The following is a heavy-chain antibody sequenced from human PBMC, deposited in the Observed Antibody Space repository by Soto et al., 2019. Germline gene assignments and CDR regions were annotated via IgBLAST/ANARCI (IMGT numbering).Heavy chain of an antibody. D-gene: IGHD4-4*01. CDR1: GFTFSSHV. CDR2: ISTGGGST. Sequence: EVQLLESGGGLVQPGGSLRLSCAASGFTFSSHVMSWVRQAPGKGLEWVSGISTGGGSTDYADSVKGRFTISRDNSKNTLHLQMNSLRVEDTAIYYCSRTSITVGFGMDVWGQGTTVTVSS. CDR3: SRTSITVGFGMDV. J-gene: IGHJ6*02. V-gene: IGHV3-23*01.